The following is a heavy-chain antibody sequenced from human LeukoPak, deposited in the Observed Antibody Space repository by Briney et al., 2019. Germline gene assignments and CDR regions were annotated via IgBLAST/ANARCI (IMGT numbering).Heavy chain of an antibody. CDR3: ARSPLGESPIYYYGMDV. Sequence: PSETLSLTCTVSGGSISSYYWSWIGQPPGKGLEWIGYIYYSGSTNYNPSLKSRVTISVDTSKNQFSLKLSSVTAADTAVYYCARSPLGESPIYYYGMDVWGQGTTVTVSS. CDR2: IYYSGST. CDR1: GGSISSYY. V-gene: IGHV4-59*01. J-gene: IGHJ6*02. D-gene: IGHD3-16*01.